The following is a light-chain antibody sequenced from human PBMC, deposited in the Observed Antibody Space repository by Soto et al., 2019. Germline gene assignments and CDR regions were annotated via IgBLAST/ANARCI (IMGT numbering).Light chain of an antibody. CDR1: QSISSY. J-gene: IGKJ1*01. CDR2: AAS. V-gene: IGKV1-39*01. CDR3: QKSYSTPRT. Sequence: ESQMPQSPSSLSASVGYRFTITCMASQSISSYLNWYQQKPGKAPKLLIYAASSLQSGVPSRFSGSGSGTDFTLTISSLQPEDFATYYCQKSYSTPRTFGQGTKVDIK.